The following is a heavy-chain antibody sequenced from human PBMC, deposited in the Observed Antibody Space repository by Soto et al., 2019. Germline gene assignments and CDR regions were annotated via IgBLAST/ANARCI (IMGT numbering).Heavy chain of an antibody. J-gene: IGHJ6*03. V-gene: IGHV5-51*01. CDR3: ARQGTYYDFWSGFRLGNYYYYYMDV. D-gene: IGHD3-3*01. Sequence: PGESLKISCKGSGYSFTSYWIGWVRQMPGKGLEWMGIIYPGDSDTRYSPSFQGQVTISADKSISTAYLQWSSLKASDTAMYYCARQGTYYDFWSGFRLGNYYYYYMDVWGKGTTVTVSS. CDR1: GYSFTSYW. CDR2: IYPGDSDT.